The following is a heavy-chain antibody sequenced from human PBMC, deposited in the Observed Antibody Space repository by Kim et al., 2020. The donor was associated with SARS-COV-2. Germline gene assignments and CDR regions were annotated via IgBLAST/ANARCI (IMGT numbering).Heavy chain of an antibody. CDR3: ANSFVAATSY. J-gene: IGHJ4*02. CDR2: SNR. Sequence: SNRHYADSVEAPLTISRDNSKNTLYLQMNSLRAEDTAVYYCANSFVAATSYWGQGTLVTVSS. V-gene: IGHV3-30*02. D-gene: IGHD2-15*01.